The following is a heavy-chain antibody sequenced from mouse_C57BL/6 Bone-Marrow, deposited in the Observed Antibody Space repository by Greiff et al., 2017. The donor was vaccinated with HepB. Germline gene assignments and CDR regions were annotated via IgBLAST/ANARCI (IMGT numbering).Heavy chain of an antibody. V-gene: IGHV3-6*01. CDR1: GYSITSGYY. CDR2: ISYDGSN. CDR3: ARRDS. Sequence: ESGPGLVKPSQSLSLTCSVTGYSITSGYYWNWIRQFPGNKLEWMGYISYDGSNNYNPSLKNRISITRDTSKNQFFLKLNSVTTEDTATYYCARRDSWGQGTRVTVSA. J-gene: IGHJ3*01.